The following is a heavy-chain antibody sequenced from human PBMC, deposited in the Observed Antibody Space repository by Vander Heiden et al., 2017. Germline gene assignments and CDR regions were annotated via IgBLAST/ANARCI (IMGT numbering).Heavy chain of an antibody. Sequence: QVQLVQSGAEVKKPGASVKVSCKASGYTFTGYYMHWVRQAPGQGLEWMGWINPNSGGTNYAQKFQGRVTMTRDTSISTAYMELSRLRSDDTAVYYCATERGSIAPNRETISPIDYWGQGTLVTVSS. CDR3: ATERGSIAPNRETISPIDY. D-gene: IGHD6-6*01. J-gene: IGHJ4*02. V-gene: IGHV1-2*02. CDR1: GYTFTGYY. CDR2: INPNSGGT.